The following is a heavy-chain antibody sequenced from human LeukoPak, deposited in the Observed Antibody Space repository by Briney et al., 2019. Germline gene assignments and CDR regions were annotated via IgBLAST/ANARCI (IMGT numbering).Heavy chain of an antibody. V-gene: IGHV3-33*01. CDR2: IWYDGSNK. CDR1: GFTFSSYG. J-gene: IGHJ3*02. D-gene: IGHD6-13*01. Sequence: PGGSLRLSCAASGFTFSSYGMHWVRQAPGKGLEWVAVIWYDGSNKYYADSVKGRFTISRDNSKNTLYLQMNSLRAEDTAVYYCARDQGIAAAGTPNSHDAFDIWGQGTMVTVSS. CDR3: ARDQGIAAAGTPNSHDAFDI.